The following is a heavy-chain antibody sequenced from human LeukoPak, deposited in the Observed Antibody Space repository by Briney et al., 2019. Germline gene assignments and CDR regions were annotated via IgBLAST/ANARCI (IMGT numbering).Heavy chain of an antibody. V-gene: IGHV3-66*01. CDR2: IYSGGST. D-gene: IGHD4-11*01. CDR1: GFTVSSNY. CDR3: ARSTTVTSPFIS. Sequence: GGSLRLSCAASGFTVSSNYMSWVRQAPGKGLEGVSVIYSGGSTYYADSVKGRFTISRDNSKNTLFPQMNSLRAEDTAVYYCARSTTVTSPFISWGQGTLVTVSS. J-gene: IGHJ4*02.